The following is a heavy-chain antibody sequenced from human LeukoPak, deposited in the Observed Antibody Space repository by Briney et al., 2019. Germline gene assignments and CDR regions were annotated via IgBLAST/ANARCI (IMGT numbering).Heavy chain of an antibody. D-gene: IGHD1-26*01. CDR2: ITNSSSYT. V-gene: IGHV3-21*01. Sequence: GGSLRLSCEASGFSFSSYNMDWARQTPGKGLEWISSITNSSSYTFYAGSVKGRFTISRDNARNSLYLQMNSLTAEDTAVYYRARDPYSGAYGDTYYYYMDVWGKGTTVTISS. J-gene: IGHJ6*03. CDR3: ARDPYSGAYGDTYYYYMDV. CDR1: GFSFSSYN.